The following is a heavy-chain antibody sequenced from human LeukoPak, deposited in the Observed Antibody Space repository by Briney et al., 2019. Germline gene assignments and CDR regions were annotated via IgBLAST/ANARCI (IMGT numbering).Heavy chain of an antibody. V-gene: IGHV3-23*01. CDR2: ISGSGGST. Sequence: GGSLRLSCAASGFTFSSYAMSWVRQAPGEGLEWVSAISGSGGSTYYADSVKGRLTISRDNSKNTLYLQMNSLRAEDTAVYYCAKVQWLVSQPFDYWGQGTLVTVSS. CDR3: AKVQWLVSQPFDY. D-gene: IGHD6-19*01. CDR1: GFTFSSYA. J-gene: IGHJ4*02.